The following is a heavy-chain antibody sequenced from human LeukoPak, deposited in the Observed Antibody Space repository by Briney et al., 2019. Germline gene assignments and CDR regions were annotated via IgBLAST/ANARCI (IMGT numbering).Heavy chain of an antibody. V-gene: IGHV1-18*01. J-gene: IGHJ4*02. CDR3: ARIRRDYYDSLYFDY. CDR1: GYTFTSYG. Sequence: GASVKVSCKASGYTFTSYGISWVRQAPGQGLEWMGWISAYNGNTNYAQKLQGRVTMTTDTSTSTAYMELRSLRSDDTAVYYCARIRRDYYDSLYFDYWGQGTLVTVSS. CDR2: ISAYNGNT. D-gene: IGHD3-22*01.